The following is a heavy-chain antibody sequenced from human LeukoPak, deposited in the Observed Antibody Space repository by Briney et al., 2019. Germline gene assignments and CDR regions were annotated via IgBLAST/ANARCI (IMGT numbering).Heavy chain of an antibody. V-gene: IGHV4-34*01. D-gene: IGHD1-14*01. Sequence: KPSETLSPTCAVYGGSFSGYYWSWIRQPPGKGLEWIGEINHSGSTNYNPSLKSRVTISVDTSKNQFSLKLSSVTAADTAVYYCASRKYYYYYMDVWGKGTTVTVSS. CDR1: GGSFSGYY. J-gene: IGHJ6*03. CDR2: INHSGST. CDR3: ASRKYYYYYMDV.